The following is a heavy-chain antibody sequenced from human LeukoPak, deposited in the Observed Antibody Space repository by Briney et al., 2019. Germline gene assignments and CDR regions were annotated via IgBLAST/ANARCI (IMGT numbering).Heavy chain of an antibody. V-gene: IGHV3-21*01. D-gene: IGHD3-10*01. CDR3: ARGLGYYGSGSYNDY. CDR1: GFTFSSYS. CDR2: ISSSSSYI. J-gene: IGHJ4*02. Sequence: GGSLRLSCAASGFTFSSYSMSWVRQAPGKGLEWVSSISSSSSYIYYADSVKGRFTISRDNAKNSLYLQMNSLRAEDTAVYYCARGLGYYGSGSYNDYWGQGTLVTVSS.